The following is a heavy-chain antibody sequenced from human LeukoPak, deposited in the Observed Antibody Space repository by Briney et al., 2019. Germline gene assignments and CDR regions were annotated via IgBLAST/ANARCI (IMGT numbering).Heavy chain of an antibody. D-gene: IGHD2-21*02. CDR1: RFTVSSNY. Sequence: GGSLRLSCAASRFTVSSNYMSWVRQAPGKGLEWVSVIYSGGSTYYADSVKGRFNISRDNSKNTLYLQMNSLRAEDTAVYYCARDSEGDLFDYWGQGTLVTVSS. CDR3: ARDSEGDLFDY. J-gene: IGHJ4*02. CDR2: IYSGGST. V-gene: IGHV3-66*02.